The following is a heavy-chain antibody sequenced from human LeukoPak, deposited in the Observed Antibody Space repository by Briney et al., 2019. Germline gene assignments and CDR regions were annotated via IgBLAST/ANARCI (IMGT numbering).Heavy chain of an antibody. CDR1: GYTFTSYY. V-gene: IGHV1-46*01. D-gene: IGHD2-15*01. Sequence: ASVKVSCKASGYTFTSYYIHWVRQAPGQGLEWMGIINPSGGSTSYAQKFQGRVTMTRDTSTSTVYMELSSLRSEDTAVYYCVRDMSVVVVAATYWFDPWGQGTLVTVSS. CDR3: VRDMSVVVVAATYWFDP. J-gene: IGHJ5*02. CDR2: INPSGGST.